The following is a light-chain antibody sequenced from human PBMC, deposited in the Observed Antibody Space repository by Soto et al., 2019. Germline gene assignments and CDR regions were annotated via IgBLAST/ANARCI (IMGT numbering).Light chain of an antibody. J-gene: IGKJ1*01. CDR1: QSVSTY. V-gene: IGKV1-39*01. CDR2: PAS. Sequence: DIQMTQSPSSLSASIGDRVTITCRASQSVSTYLNWYQQKPGKAPKVLISPASSLQSGVPSRFRGSGSGTDFTLTISSLQPEDFATYYCQQGYSPPRTFGRGTKVESK. CDR3: QQGYSPPRT.